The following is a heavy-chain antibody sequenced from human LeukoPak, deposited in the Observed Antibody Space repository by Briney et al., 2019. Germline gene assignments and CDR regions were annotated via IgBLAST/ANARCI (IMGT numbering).Heavy chain of an antibody. CDR3: AKGKTGAGTGGHNFDY. J-gene: IGHJ4*02. CDR2: ISGSSGNT. D-gene: IGHD6-19*01. CDR1: GITFSSFA. V-gene: IGHV3-23*01. Sequence: GGSLRLSCAASGITFSSFAMSWVRQAPGKGLEWVSAISGSSGNTYYADSVKGRFTISRDNSKDTLYLQMNSLGVEDTAIYYCAKGKTGAGTGGHNFDYWGQGTLVTISS.